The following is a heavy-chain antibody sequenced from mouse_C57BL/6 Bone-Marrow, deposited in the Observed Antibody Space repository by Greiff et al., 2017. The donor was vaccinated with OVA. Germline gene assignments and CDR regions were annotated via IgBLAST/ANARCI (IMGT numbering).Heavy chain of an antibody. Sequence: EVLLVESGGGLVKPGGSLKLSCAASGFTFSDYGMHWVRQAPEKGLEWVAYISSGSSTIYYADTVKGRFTISRDNAKNTLFLQLTSLRSEDTAMYYCARRLLRHYYSLDYWGQGTLVPASS. D-gene: IGHD2-3*01. V-gene: IGHV5-17*01. CDR2: ISSGSSTI. CDR1: GFTFSDYG. J-gene: IGHJ4*01. CDR3: ARRLLRHYYSLDY.